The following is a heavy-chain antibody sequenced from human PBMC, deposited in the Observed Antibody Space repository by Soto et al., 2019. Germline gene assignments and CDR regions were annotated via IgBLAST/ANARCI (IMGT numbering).Heavy chain of an antibody. J-gene: IGHJ3*02. CDR2: ISGSGGST. V-gene: IGHV3-23*01. D-gene: IGHD3-10*01. Sequence: GGSLRLSCAASGFTFSSYAMSWVRQAPGKGLEWVSAISGSGGSTYYADSVKGRFTISRDNSKNTLYLQMNSLRAEDTAVYYCAKDSSLGGYYPYDFDIRGQGTMLTVSS. CDR1: GFTFSSYA. CDR3: AKDSSLGGYYPYDFDI.